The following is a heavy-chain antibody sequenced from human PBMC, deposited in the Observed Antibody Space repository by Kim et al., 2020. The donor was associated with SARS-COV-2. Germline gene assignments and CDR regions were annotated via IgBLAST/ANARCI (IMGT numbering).Heavy chain of an antibody. V-gene: IGHV4-39*01. CDR1: GDSISSSSYY. Sequence: SETLSLTCTVSGDSISSSSYYWGWIRQPPGKGLEWIGSISYSGSIYYNPSLKSRVTISVDTSKNQFSLKLSSVTAADTAVYYCARRPNMITFGGVISMVAFVFWGKGQWSASLQ. D-gene: IGHD3-16*02. J-gene: IGHJ3*01. CDR3: ARRPNMITFGGVISMVAFVF. CDR2: ISYSGSI.